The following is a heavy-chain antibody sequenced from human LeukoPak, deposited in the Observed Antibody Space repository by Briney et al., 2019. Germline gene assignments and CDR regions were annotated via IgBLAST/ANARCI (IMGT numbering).Heavy chain of an antibody. CDR1: GGSISSYY. CDR2: IYYSGST. J-gene: IGHJ4*02. D-gene: IGHD5-12*01. Sequence: PSETLSLTCTVSGGSISSYYWSWIRQPPGKGLEWIGYIYYSGSTNYNASLKSRVTISVDTSKNQFSLKLSSVTAADTAVYFCARGSSGYDLPDYWGQGTLVTVPS. V-gene: IGHV4-59*01. CDR3: ARGSSGYDLPDY.